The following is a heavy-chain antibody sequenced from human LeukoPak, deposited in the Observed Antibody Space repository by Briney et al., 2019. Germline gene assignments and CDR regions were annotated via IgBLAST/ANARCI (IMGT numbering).Heavy chain of an antibody. V-gene: IGHV3-74*01. Sequence: GGPLRLSCAASGFPFSDHYMDWLRQVPGKGLVWVARINTDGRVTTYADSVKGRFTVSRDNAENTLYLQMNNLRPDDTAVYYCIRETHVGLHLEYWGQGTLATVS. J-gene: IGHJ4*02. D-gene: IGHD3-10*02. CDR3: IRETHVGLHLEY. CDR1: GFPFSDHY. CDR2: INTDGRVT.